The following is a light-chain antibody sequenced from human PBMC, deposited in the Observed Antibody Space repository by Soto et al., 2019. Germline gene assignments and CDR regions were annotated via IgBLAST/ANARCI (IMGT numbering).Light chain of an antibody. CDR2: DNN. V-gene: IGLV1-44*01. CDR3: AAWDDSLNGLV. Sequence: QLVLTQPPSASGTPGQRVTISCSGSSSNIGSNTVNWYQQLPGTAPNRLIYDNNQRPSGVPDRFSGSKSGTSASLAISGLQSEDEADYYCAAWDDSLNGLVFGGGTQLTV. CDR1: SSNIGSNT. J-gene: IGLJ2*01.